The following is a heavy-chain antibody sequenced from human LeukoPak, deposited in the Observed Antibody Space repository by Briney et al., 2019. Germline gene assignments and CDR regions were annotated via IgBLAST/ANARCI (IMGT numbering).Heavy chain of an antibody. CDR1: GFTFSNYW. J-gene: IGHJ4*02. Sequence: PGGSLRLSCAASGFTFSNYWMSWVRQAPGKGLEWVANIKPDGSETNYVDSLKGRFTISRDNAKNSVYLQMNRLRAEDTAVYYCAGPPQAGPFDYWGQGVLVSVSS. CDR2: IKPDGSET. V-gene: IGHV3-7*01. D-gene: IGHD6-19*01. CDR3: AGPPQAGPFDY.